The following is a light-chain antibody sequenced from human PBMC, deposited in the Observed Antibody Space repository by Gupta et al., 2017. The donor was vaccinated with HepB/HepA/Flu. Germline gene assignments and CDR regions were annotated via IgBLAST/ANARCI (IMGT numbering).Light chain of an antibody. Sequence: ASAGDTVTITCRASQDVSTFLAWYQQKAGKAPKLLIYGVSTLKTGVPSRFSGSGSGTDFTLTISRLQSEDFAIYYCQQYNDYPLTFGGGTTVEIK. CDR3: QQYNDYPLT. J-gene: IGKJ4*01. CDR1: QDVSTF. V-gene: IGKV1-8*01. CDR2: GVS.